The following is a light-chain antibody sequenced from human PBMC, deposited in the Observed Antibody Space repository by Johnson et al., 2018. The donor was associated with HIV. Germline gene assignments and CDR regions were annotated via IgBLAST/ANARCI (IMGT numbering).Light chain of an antibody. CDR2: DNN. J-gene: IGLJ1*01. CDR1: SSNIGNNY. Sequence: QAVLTQPPSVSAAPGQKVTISRSGSSSNIGNNYVSWYQQLPGTAPKLLIYDNNKRPSGIPDRFSGSKSGTSATLGITGLQTGDEADYYCGTWDSSLRVGVFGTGTKVTVL. CDR3: GTWDSSLRVGV. V-gene: IGLV1-51*01.